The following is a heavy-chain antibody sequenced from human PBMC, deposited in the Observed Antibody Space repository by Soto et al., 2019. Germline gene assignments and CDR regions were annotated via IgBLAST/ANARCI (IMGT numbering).Heavy chain of an antibody. J-gene: IGHJ5*02. CDR1: GGSISSYY. CDR2: IYYSGST. CDR3: ACLGDFNWYDP. Sequence: SETLSLTCTVSGGSISSYYWSWIRQPPGKGLEWIGYIYYSGSTNYNPSLKSRVTISVDTSKNQFSLKLGSVTAADTAVYYCACLGDFNWYDPWGQGTLVTVSS. V-gene: IGHV4-59*03.